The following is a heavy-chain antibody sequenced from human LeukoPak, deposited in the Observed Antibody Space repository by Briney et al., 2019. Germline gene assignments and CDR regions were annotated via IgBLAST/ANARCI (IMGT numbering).Heavy chain of an antibody. CDR2: IYYSGST. V-gene: IGHV4-39*07. CDR1: GGSISSSSYY. Sequence: SETLSLTCTVSGGSISSSSYYWGWIRQPPGKGLEWIGSIYYSGSTYYNPSLKSRVTISVDTSKNQFSLKLSSVTAADTAVYYCARPGLRLGELSLGWEEFDIWGQGTMVTVSS. J-gene: IGHJ3*02. CDR3: ARPGLRLGELSLGWEEFDI. D-gene: IGHD3-16*02.